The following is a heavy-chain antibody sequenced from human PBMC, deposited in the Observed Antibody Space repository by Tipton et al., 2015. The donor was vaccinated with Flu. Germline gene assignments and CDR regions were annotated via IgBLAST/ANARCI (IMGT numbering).Heavy chain of an antibody. CDR3: ARFRSRNAFDI. J-gene: IGHJ3*02. D-gene: IGHD2-2*01. V-gene: IGHV4-59*04. CDR2: IYYSGST. Sequence: TLSLTCTVSGGSISSYYWSWIRQPPGKGLEWIGYIYYSGSTYYNPSLKSRVTISVDTSKNQFSLKLSSVTAADTAVYYCARFRSRNAFDIWGQGTMVTVSS. CDR1: GGSISSYY.